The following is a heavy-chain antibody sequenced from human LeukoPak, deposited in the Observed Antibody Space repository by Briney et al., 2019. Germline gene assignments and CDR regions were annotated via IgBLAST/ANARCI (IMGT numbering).Heavy chain of an antibody. Sequence: ASVKVSCKASGCDFSSFDVNWVRQAPGQGLEWMGWVNPNSGNTGYAQKFQGRVTMTRNTSISTAYMELSSLRSEDTAVYYCARGPRGGSLGYWGQGTLVTVSS. CDR1: GCDFSSFD. V-gene: IGHV1-8*01. CDR2: VNPNSGNT. D-gene: IGHD1-26*01. CDR3: ARGPRGGSLGY. J-gene: IGHJ4*02.